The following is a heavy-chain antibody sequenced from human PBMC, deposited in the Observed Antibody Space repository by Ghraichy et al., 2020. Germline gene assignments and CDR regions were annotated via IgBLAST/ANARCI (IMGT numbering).Heavy chain of an antibody. CDR3: ARGSMVVRFYYYGGLDV. CDR2: ISSSGRSI. Sequence: SCVGSGFTFSGYSMNWVRQSPGKGLEWVSYISSSGRSIFYADSVKGRFTISRDNAKNSLSLQMNSLRDEDTAVYYCARGSMVVRFYYYGGLDVWGQGTTVTVSS. CDR1: GFTFSGYS. J-gene: IGHJ6*02. D-gene: IGHD2-15*01. V-gene: IGHV3-48*02.